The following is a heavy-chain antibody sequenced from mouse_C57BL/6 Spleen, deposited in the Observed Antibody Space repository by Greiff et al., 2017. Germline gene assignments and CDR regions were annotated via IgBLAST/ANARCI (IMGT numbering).Heavy chain of an antibody. D-gene: IGHD4-1*01. CDR2: IYPGDGDT. J-gene: IGHJ2*01. Sequence: VQLQQSGPELVKPGASVKISCKASGYAFSSSWMNWVKQRPGKGLEWIGRIYPGDGDTNYNGKFKGKATLTADKSSSTAYMQLSSLTSEDSAVYFCARSPRTGTDYWGQGTTLTVSS. V-gene: IGHV1-82*01. CDR1: GYAFSSSW. CDR3: ARSPRTGTDY.